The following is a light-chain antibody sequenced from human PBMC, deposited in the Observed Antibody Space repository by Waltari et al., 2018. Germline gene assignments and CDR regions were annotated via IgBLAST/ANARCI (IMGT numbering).Light chain of an antibody. CDR2: EVS. J-gene: IGLJ3*02. CDR1: SSDVGGYNY. CDR3: SSYGGSNNFV. V-gene: IGLV2-8*01. Sequence: QSALTQPPSASGSPGQSVTISCTGTSSDVGGYNYVSWYQQHPGKAPKVMFYEVSKRPSGVHDRFSGSKAGNTASLTVSGVKAEDEADYYCSSYGGSNNFVFGGGTKLTVL.